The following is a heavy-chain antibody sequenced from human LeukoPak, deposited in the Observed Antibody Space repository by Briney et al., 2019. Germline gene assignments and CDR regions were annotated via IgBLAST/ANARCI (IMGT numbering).Heavy chain of an antibody. V-gene: IGHV7-4-1*02. CDR2: INTNTGNP. D-gene: IGHD3-10*01. J-gene: IGHJ3*02. CDR1: GYTFTSYA. CDR3: ARKSRVFGKNAFDI. Sequence: ASVKVSCKASGYTFTSYAMNWVRQAPGQGLEWMGWINTNTGNPTYAQGFTGRFVFSLDTSVSTAYLQISSLKAEDTAVYYCARKSRVFGKNAFDIWGQGTMVTVSS.